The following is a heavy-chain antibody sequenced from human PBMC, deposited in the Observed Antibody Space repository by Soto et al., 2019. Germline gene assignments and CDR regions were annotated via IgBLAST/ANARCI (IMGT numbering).Heavy chain of an antibody. J-gene: IGHJ6*02. V-gene: IGHV6-1*01. D-gene: IGHD6-6*01. CDR2: TYYRSKWYN. Sequence: PSQTLSNPCAISGDSGSSNSAAWNWIRQSPSRGHEWLGRTYYRSKWYNDYAVSVKSRITINPDTSKNQFSLQLNSVTPEDTAVYYCARGRRGSSPYYYCYYGMDVWGQGTTVTVSS. CDR1: GDSGSSNSAA. CDR3: ARGRRGSSPYYYCYYGMDV.